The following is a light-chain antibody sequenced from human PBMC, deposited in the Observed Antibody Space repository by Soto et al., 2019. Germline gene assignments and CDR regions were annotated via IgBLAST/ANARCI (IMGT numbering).Light chain of an antibody. Sequence: EILLTQSPATLSLYPGERATLSCRASQSVGSYLVWYQQKPGQAPRLLIHGASNRATGIPARFSGSGSGTDFTLTISSLEPEDFAVYYCQQRSSWPPLFGQGTRLEIK. J-gene: IGKJ5*01. CDR2: GAS. CDR1: QSVGSY. V-gene: IGKV3-11*01. CDR3: QQRSSWPPL.